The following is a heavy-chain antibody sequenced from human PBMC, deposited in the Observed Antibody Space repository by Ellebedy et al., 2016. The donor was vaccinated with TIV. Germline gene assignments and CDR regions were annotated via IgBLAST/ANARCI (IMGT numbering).Heavy chain of an antibody. CDR1: GGTFSSYA. CDR3: ARPSRVGATASYDY. CDR2: IIPILGIA. D-gene: IGHD1-26*01. J-gene: IGHJ4*02. Sequence: AASVKVSCKASGGTFSSYAISWVRQAPGQGLEWMGRIIPILGIANYAQKFQGRVTITADKSTSTAYMELSSLRSEDTAVYYCARPSRVGATASYDYWGQGTLVTVSS. V-gene: IGHV1-69*04.